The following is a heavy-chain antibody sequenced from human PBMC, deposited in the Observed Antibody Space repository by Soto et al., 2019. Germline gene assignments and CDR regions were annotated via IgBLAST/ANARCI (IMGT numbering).Heavy chain of an antibody. D-gene: IGHD6-19*01. CDR2: FYYSGST. Sequence: QVQLQESGPGLVKPSQTLSLTCTVSGGSISTGGYYWNWTRQHPGKGLEWIGYFYYSGSTYYNPSLRSRGTISANTYKNQFPLKPSSVTAADTAVYYSASSVFPWGRGTLVSFSS. V-gene: IGHV4-31*03. J-gene: IGHJ5*02. CDR3: ASSVFP. CDR1: GGSISTGGYY.